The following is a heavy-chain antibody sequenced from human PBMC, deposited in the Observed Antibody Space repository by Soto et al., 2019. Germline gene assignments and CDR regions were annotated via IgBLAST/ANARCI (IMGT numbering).Heavy chain of an antibody. CDR1: GFTFRVYA. J-gene: IGHJ5*02. CDR3: ALDRPNYFGSGGGYYKSGGDQ. CDR2: ITGNGDTT. Sequence: EVQLLESGGGLVQTGGSLRLSCAASGFTFRVYAMSWVHQAPGRGLEWVSSITGNGDTTYYPDSVKGRFTISRDNSKDTLFLQLNSLRDEDTAVYYCALDRPNYFGSGGGYYKSGGDQWGQGILVTLSS. D-gene: IGHD3-10*01. V-gene: IGHV3-23*01.